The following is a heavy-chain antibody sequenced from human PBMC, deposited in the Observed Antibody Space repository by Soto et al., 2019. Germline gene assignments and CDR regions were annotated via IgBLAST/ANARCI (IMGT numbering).Heavy chain of an antibody. CDR2: ISGTGYAT. V-gene: IGHV3-23*01. Sequence: PGGSLRLSCTVSGSTFSNRAMSWVRQSPGKGLEWVSSISGTGYATNYADSVKGRFTISRDNSRNTLYLQMNSLRGEDTAVYYCAKGERYSGFDYWGQGTPVTVSS. D-gene: IGHD1-26*01. CDR1: GSTFSNRA. J-gene: IGHJ4*02. CDR3: AKGERYSGFDY.